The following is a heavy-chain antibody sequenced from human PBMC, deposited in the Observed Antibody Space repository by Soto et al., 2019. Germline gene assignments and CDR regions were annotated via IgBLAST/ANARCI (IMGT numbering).Heavy chain of an antibody. Sequence: PGGPFRLSGAAPEPTSTKALITWVRHATGKGRVWVIRINNYTDGGTTDSSDPVKVRFAISRDDSNNTVYLQIDSLKVEAMYVYYSSAVFYNDIPIVGFDYWGQGAPVTVSS. CDR3: SAVFYNDIPIVGFDY. CDR2: INNYTDGGTT. V-gene: IGHV3-15*07. D-gene: IGHD2-8*01. CDR1: EPTSTKAL. J-gene: IGHJ5*01.